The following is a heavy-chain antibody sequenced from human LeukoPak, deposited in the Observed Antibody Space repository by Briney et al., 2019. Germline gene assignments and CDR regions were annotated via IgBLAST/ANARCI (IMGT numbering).Heavy chain of an antibody. CDR2: IWFDGSNI. CDR3: VRWGVEAGMDY. J-gene: IGHJ4*02. D-gene: IGHD6-19*01. CDR1: GFTFSNYG. V-gene: IGHV3-33*01. Sequence: GRSLRLSCVASGFTFSNYGMHWVRQAPGKGLEWVAIIWFDGSNIYYADSVKGRFTISRDNSKNTLFLQMNSLRIEETAVYICVRWGVEAGMDYWGQGTLVSVSS.